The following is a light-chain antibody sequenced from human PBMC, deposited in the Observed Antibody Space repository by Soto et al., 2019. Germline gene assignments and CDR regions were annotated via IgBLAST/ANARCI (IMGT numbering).Light chain of an antibody. CDR1: QSVSSTY. Sequence: EIVLTQSPGTLSLSPGERATLSCRASQSVSSTYLAWYPQKPGQAPRLLIYGASSRATGIPDRFSGSGSGTDFTLTISRLEPEDFAVYYCQHYGSSFWTFGQGTTVEIK. CDR3: QHYGSSFWT. V-gene: IGKV3-20*01. J-gene: IGKJ1*01. CDR2: GAS.